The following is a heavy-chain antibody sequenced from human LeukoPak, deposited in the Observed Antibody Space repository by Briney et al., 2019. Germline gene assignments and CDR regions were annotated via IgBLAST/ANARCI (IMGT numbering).Heavy chain of an antibody. CDR3: AKGNCGGDCYTYYYFYMDV. J-gene: IGHJ6*03. CDR2: IRSDGTNK. CDR1: GFTFNSYG. Sequence: GGSLRLSCAASGFTFNSYGMHWVRQAPGKGLDWVAFIRSDGTNKDYADSVKGRFTISRDNSKNTVYLQMNSLRTEDTAVYYCAKGNCGGDCYTYYYFYMDVWGKGTTVTVSS. V-gene: IGHV3-30*02. D-gene: IGHD2-21*02.